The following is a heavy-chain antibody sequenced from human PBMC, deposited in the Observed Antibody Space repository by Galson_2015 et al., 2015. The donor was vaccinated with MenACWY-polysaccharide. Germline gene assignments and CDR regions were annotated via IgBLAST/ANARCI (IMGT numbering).Heavy chain of an antibody. CDR2: ISSSGSTI. CDR3: ARDRSALYSSPYGMDV. Sequence: SLRLSCAASGFTFSDYYMSWIRQAPGKGLEWVSYISSSGSTIYYADSVKGRFTISRDNAKNSLYLQMNSLRAEDTAVYYCARDRSALYSSPYGMDVWGQGTTVTVSS. J-gene: IGHJ6*02. CDR1: GFTFSDYY. V-gene: IGHV3-11*01. D-gene: IGHD6-13*01.